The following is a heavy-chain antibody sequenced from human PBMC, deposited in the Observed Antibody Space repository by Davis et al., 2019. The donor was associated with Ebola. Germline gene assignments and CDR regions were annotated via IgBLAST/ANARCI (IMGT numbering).Heavy chain of an antibody. V-gene: IGHV1-69*05. CDR2: IIPIFGTA. CDR1: GGTFSSYA. J-gene: IGHJ4*02. Sequence: AASVKVSCKASGGTFSSYAISWVRQAPGQGLEWMGGIIPIFGTANYAQKLQGRVTMTTDTSTSTAYMELRSLRSDDTAVYYCARVGYFSYFDYWGQGTLVTVSS. D-gene: IGHD2-15*01. CDR3: ARVGYFSYFDY.